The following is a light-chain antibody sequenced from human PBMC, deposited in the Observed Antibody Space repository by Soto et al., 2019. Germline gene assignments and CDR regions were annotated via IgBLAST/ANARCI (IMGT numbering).Light chain of an antibody. CDR1: QSGSSSY. J-gene: IGKJ1*01. CDR2: GAS. Sequence: EIVWTQSPGTLSLSPGDRATLYCRPMQSGSSSYLAWYQQKRGQSPRLLIYGASSRATGIPDRFSGSGSGPDFTLTISRLEPEDFAVYFCQHYGSSPWTFGQGTKVDIK. V-gene: IGKV3-20*01. CDR3: QHYGSSPWT.